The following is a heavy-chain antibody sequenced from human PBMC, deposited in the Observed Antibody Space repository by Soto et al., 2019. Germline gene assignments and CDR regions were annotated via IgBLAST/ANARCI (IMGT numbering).Heavy chain of an antibody. CDR3: ATMNGYFEY. CDR1: GFSFSSYS. Sequence: GGSLRLSCADSGFSFSSYSMSWVRKTPGKGREWVSAITASGDRTYYADSVNGRVTISRDNSKNTHYLQMTSLRAEDTAIYYCATMNGYFEYWGQGTLVTVS. J-gene: IGHJ4*02. CDR2: ITASGDRT. V-gene: IGHV3-23*01. D-gene: IGHD3-22*01.